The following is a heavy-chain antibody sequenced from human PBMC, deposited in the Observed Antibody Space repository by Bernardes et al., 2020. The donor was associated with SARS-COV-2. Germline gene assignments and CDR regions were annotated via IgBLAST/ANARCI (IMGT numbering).Heavy chain of an antibody. Sequence: GGSLRLSRAASGFTFSSYGMHWVRQAPGKGLEWVAVISYDGSNKYYADSVKGRFTISRDNSKNTLYLQMNSLRAEDTAVYYCAKDRENGFWYSSSYYGMDVWGQGTTVTVSS. V-gene: IGHV3-30*18. J-gene: IGHJ6*02. CDR3: AKDRENGFWYSSSYYGMDV. D-gene: IGHD6-6*01. CDR1: GFTFSSYG. CDR2: ISYDGSNK.